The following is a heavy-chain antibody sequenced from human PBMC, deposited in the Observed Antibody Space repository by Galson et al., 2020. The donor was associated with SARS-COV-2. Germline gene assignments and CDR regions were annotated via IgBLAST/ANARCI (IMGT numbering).Heavy chain of an antibody. Sequence: GGSLRLSCAASGFTFDDYAMHWVRQAPGKGLEWVSGISWNSGSIGYADSVKGRFTISRDNAKNSLYLQMNSLRAEDTALYYCAKDRLPGNSVFDYWGQGTLVTVSS. V-gene: IGHV3-9*01. D-gene: IGHD2-21*01. J-gene: IGHJ4*02. CDR2: ISWNSGSI. CDR3: AKDRLPGNSVFDY. CDR1: GFTFDDYA.